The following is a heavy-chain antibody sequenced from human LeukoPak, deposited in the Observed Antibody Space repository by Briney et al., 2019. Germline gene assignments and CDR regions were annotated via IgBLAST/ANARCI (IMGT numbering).Heavy chain of an antibody. CDR1: GFTFSSFS. J-gene: IGHJ4*02. CDR2: ISTSSSYI. D-gene: IGHD3-22*01. V-gene: IGHV3-21*01. Sequence: GGSLRLSCAASGFTFSSFSLNWVRQAPGKGLEWVSFISTSSSYIYYADSVKGRFTISRDNAKNSLYLQMNSLRAEDTAVYYCARVPHYDSSGYYFDYWGQGTLVTVSS. CDR3: ARVPHYDSSGYYFDY.